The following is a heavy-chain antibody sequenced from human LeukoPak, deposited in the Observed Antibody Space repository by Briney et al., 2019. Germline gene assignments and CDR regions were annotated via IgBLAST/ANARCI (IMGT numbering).Heavy chain of an antibody. J-gene: IGHJ4*02. CDR1: GFTVSNNH. Sequence: GGSLRLSCAASGFTVSNNHVSWVRQAPGKGLEWVSLIDNVGGTYYADSVKGRFTISRDHSENTLYLQMNSLRVEDTALYYCMGYGGNSFWGQGTLVTVPS. CDR2: IDNVGGT. V-gene: IGHV3-66*01. D-gene: IGHD4-23*01. CDR3: MGYGGNSF.